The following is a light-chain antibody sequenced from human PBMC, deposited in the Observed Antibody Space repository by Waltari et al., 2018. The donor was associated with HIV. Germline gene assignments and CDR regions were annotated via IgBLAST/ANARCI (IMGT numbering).Light chain of an antibody. Sequence: QSALTQPASVSGSPGQSITISCTGTSTDVGHYDYVSGYRQHHGTAPKLIIYEVSNRPSVVSNRFSGSKSVNTASRTISGLQAEDEADYYCSSYTTRSTVIFGGGTKLTVL. J-gene: IGLJ2*01. CDR3: SSYTTRSTVI. CDR1: STDVGHYDY. CDR2: EVS. V-gene: IGLV2-14*01.